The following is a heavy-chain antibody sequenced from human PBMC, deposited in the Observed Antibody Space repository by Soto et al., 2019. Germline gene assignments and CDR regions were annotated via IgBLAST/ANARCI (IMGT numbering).Heavy chain of an antibody. CDR2: ISGKGDTT. Sequence: EVQLLESGGGLVQPGGSLRLSCAASGVTFSSSAMSWFRQAPGKGLDWVSAISGKGDTTYYADSVKGRFTISRDISKNTLYLQMNSLRAEDTAVYYCAKIRGYDLGSTTFQHWGQGTLVTVSS. J-gene: IGHJ1*01. CDR3: AKIRGYDLGSTTFQH. D-gene: IGHD5-12*01. CDR1: GVTFSSSA. V-gene: IGHV3-23*01.